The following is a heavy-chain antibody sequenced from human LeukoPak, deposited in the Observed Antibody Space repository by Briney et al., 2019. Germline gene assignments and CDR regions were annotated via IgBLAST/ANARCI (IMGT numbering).Heavy chain of an antibody. Sequence: GGSLRLSCAASGFTFSSYSMNWVRQAPGKGLEWVSYISSSSSTIYYADSVKGRFTISRDNAKNSLYLQMNSLRAEDTAVYYCAREGWQQLVHYDYWGQGTLVTVSS. CDR2: ISSSSSTI. D-gene: IGHD6-13*01. V-gene: IGHV3-48*01. CDR1: GFTFSSYS. J-gene: IGHJ4*02. CDR3: AREGWQQLVHYDY.